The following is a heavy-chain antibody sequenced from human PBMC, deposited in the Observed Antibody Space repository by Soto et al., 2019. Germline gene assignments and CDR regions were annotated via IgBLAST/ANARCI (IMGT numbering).Heavy chain of an antibody. D-gene: IGHD3-3*01. CDR2: IYYSGST. J-gene: IGHJ6*03. V-gene: IGHV4-31*03. CDR1: GGSISSGGYY. Sequence: SETLSLTCTVSGGSISSGGYYWSWIRQHPGKGLEWIGYIYYSGSTYYNPSLKSRVTISVDTSKNQFSLKLSSVTAADTAVYYCARVIRFLEWHPAQNYYYYMDVWGKGTTVTVSS. CDR3: ARVIRFLEWHPAQNYYYYMDV.